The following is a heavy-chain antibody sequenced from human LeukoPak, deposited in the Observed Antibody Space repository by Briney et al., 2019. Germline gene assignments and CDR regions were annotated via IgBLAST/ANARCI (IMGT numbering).Heavy chain of an antibody. CDR2: IYHSGST. D-gene: IGHD4-17*01. CDR1: GGSISSGGYS. Sequence: SQTLSLTCAVSGGSISSGGYSWSWIRQPPEKGLEWIGYIYHSGSTYYNPSLKSRVTISVDRSKNQFSLKLSSVTAADTAVYYCARVVTVTTGRASWFDPWGQGTLVTVSS. V-gene: IGHV4-30-2*01. J-gene: IGHJ5*02. CDR3: ARVVTVTTGRASWFDP.